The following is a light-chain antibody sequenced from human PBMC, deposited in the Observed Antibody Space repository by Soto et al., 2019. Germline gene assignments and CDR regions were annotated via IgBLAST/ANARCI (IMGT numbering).Light chain of an antibody. CDR3: ISYTGSGTFYV. CDR1: SSDVGGYDY. V-gene: IGLV2-14*01. CDR2: EVI. Sequence: QSALTQPASVSGSPGQSIAISCTGTSSDVGGYDYVSWYQQHPGKAPKLIIYEVIYRPSGVSNRFSGSKSGNTASLTISGLQTEDEADYYCISYTGSGTFYVFGTGTKVTVL. J-gene: IGLJ1*01.